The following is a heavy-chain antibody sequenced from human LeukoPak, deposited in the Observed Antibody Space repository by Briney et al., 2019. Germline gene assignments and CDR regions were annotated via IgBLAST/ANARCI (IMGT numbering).Heavy chain of an antibody. V-gene: IGHV3-33*06. CDR3: AKDTGYYYDSSGMDY. D-gene: IGHD3-22*01. CDR2: IWYDGSNK. Sequence: GGSLRLSCAASGFTFSSYGMHWVRQAPGMGLEWVAVIWYDGSNKYYADSVKGRFTISRDNSKNTLYLQMNSLRAEDTAVYYCAKDTGYYYDSSGMDYWGQGTLVTVSS. CDR1: GFTFSSYG. J-gene: IGHJ4*02.